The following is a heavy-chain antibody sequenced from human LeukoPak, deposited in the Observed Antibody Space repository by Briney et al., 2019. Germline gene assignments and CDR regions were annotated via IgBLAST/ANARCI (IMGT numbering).Heavy chain of an antibody. J-gene: IGHJ6*03. CDR1: GFTFSSYA. Sequence: PGGSLRLSCAASGFTFSSYAMSWVRQAPGKGLEWVSAISGSGGSTYYADSVKGRFTISRDNSKNTLYLQMNSLRAEDTAVYYRAKPPRLLGDYYYMDVWGKGTTVTVSS. V-gene: IGHV3-23*01. CDR2: ISGSGGST. D-gene: IGHD3-22*01. CDR3: AKPPRLLGDYYYMDV.